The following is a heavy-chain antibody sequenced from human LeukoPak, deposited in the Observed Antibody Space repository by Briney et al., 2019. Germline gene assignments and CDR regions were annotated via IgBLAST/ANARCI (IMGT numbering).Heavy chain of an antibody. D-gene: IGHD6-13*01. CDR3: ARGVYIAAAQYGY. CDR1: GGSISSYY. Sequence: TSSETLSLTCTVSGGSISSYYWSWIRQPPGKGLEWIGYIYYSGTTNYNTSLKSRVTISVDTSKNQFSLKLSSVTAADTAVCYCARGVYIAAAQYGYWGQGTLVTVSS. J-gene: IGHJ4*02. V-gene: IGHV4-59*01. CDR2: IYYSGTT.